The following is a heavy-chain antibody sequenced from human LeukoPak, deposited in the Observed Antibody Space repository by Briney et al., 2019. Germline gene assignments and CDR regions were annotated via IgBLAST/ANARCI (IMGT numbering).Heavy chain of an antibody. CDR3: ASPRSRFGELYHYYYMDV. J-gene: IGHJ6*03. Sequence: ASVKVSCKASGYTFTSYAMNWVRQAPGQGLEWMGWINTNTGNPTYAQGFTGRFVFSLDTSVSTAYLQISSLKAEDTAVYYRASPRSRFGELYHYYYMDVWGKGTTVTVSS. CDR2: INTNTGNP. CDR1: GYTFTSYA. D-gene: IGHD3-10*01. V-gene: IGHV7-4-1*02.